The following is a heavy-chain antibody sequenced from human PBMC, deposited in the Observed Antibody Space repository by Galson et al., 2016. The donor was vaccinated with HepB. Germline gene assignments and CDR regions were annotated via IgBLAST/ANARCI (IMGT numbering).Heavy chain of an antibody. CDR2: ISYDGSNE. CDR3: ATGVGYCVSTNCYADY. Sequence: SLRLSCAASGFAFSSYTMHWVRQAPGKGLEWVAVISYDGSNEYYADSVKGRFTISRDNSKNTLYLQMNSLRAEDTAVYYCATGVGYCVSTNCYADYWGQGTLVTVSS. J-gene: IGHJ4*02. D-gene: IGHD2-2*01. CDR1: GFAFSSYT. V-gene: IGHV3-30*03.